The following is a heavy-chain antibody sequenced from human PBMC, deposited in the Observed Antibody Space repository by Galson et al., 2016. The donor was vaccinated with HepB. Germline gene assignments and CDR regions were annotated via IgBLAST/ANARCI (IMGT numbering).Heavy chain of an antibody. D-gene: IGHD3-10*01. CDR3: ARGRDYYGSGSYRRYGMDV. V-gene: IGHV4-34*01. CDR2: INHRGST. Sequence: PPGKGLEWIGEINHRGSTNYNPSLKSRVTISVDTSKNHFSLRLRSVTAADTAVYYCARGRDYYGSGSYRRYGMDVWGQGTTVIVSS. J-gene: IGHJ6*02.